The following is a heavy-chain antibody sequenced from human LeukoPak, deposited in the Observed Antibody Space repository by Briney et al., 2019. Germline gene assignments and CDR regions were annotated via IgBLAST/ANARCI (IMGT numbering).Heavy chain of an antibody. Sequence: SGGSLRLSCAASGFTFSSYSMNWVRQAPGKGLEWVSSISSSSSYIYYAHSVKGRFTISRDNAKNSLYLQMNSLRAEDTAVYYCARDGTKYYYGSGSFRLDYWGQGTLVTVSS. CDR1: GFTFSSYS. CDR3: ARDGTKYYYGSGSFRLDY. CDR2: ISSSSSYI. J-gene: IGHJ4*02. D-gene: IGHD3-10*01. V-gene: IGHV3-21*01.